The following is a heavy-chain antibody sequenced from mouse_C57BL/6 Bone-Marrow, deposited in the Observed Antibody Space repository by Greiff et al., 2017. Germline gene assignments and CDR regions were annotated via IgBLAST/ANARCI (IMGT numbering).Heavy chain of an antibody. D-gene: IGHD1-1*01. CDR1: GYAFSSYW. CDR3: ARWGTTVVVDY. V-gene: IGHV1-80*01. J-gene: IGHJ2*01. Sequence: QVQLKESGAELVKPGASVKISCKASGYAFSSYWMNWVKQRPGKGLEWIGQIYPGDGDTNYNGKFKGKATLTADKSSSTAYMQLSSLTSEDSAVYFCARWGTTVVVDYWGQGTTLTVSS. CDR2: IYPGDGDT.